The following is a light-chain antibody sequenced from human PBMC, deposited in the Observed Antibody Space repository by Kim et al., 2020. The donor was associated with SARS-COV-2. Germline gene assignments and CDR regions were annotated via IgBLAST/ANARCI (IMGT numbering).Light chain of an antibody. CDR2: GNS. Sequence: RVTISCTGSSPSIGAGYDVHWYQQLPGTAPKLLIYGNSNRPSGVPDRFSGSKSGTSASLAITGLQAEDEADYYCQSYDSSLSGSVFGGGTQLTVL. V-gene: IGLV1-40*01. CDR3: QSYDSSLSGSV. J-gene: IGLJ2*01. CDR1: SPSIGAGYD.